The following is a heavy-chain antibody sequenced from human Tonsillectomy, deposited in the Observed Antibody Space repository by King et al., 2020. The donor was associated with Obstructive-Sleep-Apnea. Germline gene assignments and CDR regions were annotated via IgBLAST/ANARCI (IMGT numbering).Heavy chain of an antibody. CDR1: GFIFSDYY. V-gene: IGHV3-11*01. J-gene: IGHJ5*02. D-gene: IGHD6-19*01. CDR2: ITNTGTTR. CDR3: ARGGRSGSINWFDP. Sequence: VQLVESGGGLVKPGGSLRLSCSASGFIFSDYYMTWVRQAPGKGLEWLGYITNTGTTRFYADSVRGRITLARDNAKNSLYVEVNSLRPYDTAVYYCARGGRSGSINWFDPWGQGTLVTVSS.